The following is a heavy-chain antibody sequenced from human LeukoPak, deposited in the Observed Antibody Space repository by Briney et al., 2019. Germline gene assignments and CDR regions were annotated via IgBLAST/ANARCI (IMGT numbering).Heavy chain of an antibody. CDR3: ARDLYDFWSGYLPNWFDP. D-gene: IGHD3-3*01. Sequence: SETLSLTCTVSGGSISSYYWSWIRQPAGKGLEWIGRIYTSGSTNYNPSLKSRVTMSVDTSKNQFSLKLSSVTAADTAAYYCARDLYDFWSGYLPNWFDPWGQGTLITVSS. V-gene: IGHV4-4*07. CDR1: GGSISSYY. CDR2: IYTSGST. J-gene: IGHJ5*02.